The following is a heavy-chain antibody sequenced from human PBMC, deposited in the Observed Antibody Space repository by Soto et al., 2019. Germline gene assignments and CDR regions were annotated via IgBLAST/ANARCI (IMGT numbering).Heavy chain of an antibody. J-gene: IGHJ4*02. CDR1: GYTFTSYS. CDR3: AREHDFWSNYCFDY. Sequence: GASVKVSCKASGYTFTSYSIHWVRQAPGQRLEWMGWINAGNGNTKYSQKFQGRITISRDTSASTAYMELSSLRYEDTAVYYCAREHDFWSNYCFDYWGQGTLVTVSS. D-gene: IGHD3-3*01. CDR2: INAGNGNT. V-gene: IGHV1-3*01.